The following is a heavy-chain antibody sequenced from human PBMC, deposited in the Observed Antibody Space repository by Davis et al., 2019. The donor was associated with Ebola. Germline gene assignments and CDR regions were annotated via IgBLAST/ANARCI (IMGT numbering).Heavy chain of an antibody. CDR2: IIPILGIA. CDR3: ARDTGSYPFDY. Sequence: SVKVSCKASGGTFSSYAISWVRQAPGQGLEWMGRIIPILGIANYAQKFQGRVTMTTDTSTSTAYMELRSLRSDDTAVYYCARDTGSYPFDYWGQGTLVTVSS. J-gene: IGHJ4*02. D-gene: IGHD1-26*01. V-gene: IGHV1-69*04. CDR1: GGTFSSYA.